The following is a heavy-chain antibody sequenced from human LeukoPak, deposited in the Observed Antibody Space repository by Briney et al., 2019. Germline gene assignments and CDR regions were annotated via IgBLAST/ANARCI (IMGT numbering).Heavy chain of an antibody. CDR3: ARVWGSPYSSVSDY. D-gene: IGHD6-19*01. J-gene: IGHJ4*02. CDR1: GFTFSSYA. V-gene: IGHV3-30-3*01. CDR2: ISYDGSNK. Sequence: PGGSLRLSCAASGFTFSSYAMHWVRQAPGKGLEWVAVISYDGSNKYYADSVKGRFTISRDNSKNTLYLQMNSLRAEDTAVYYCARVWGSPYSSVSDYWGQGTLVTVSS.